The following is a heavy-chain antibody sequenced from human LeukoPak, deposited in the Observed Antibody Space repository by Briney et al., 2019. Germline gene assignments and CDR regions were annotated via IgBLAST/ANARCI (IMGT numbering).Heavy chain of an antibody. CDR2: IKQDGSEK. J-gene: IGHJ3*02. V-gene: IGHV3-7*01. CDR3: ARDRSRGLLDAFDI. Sequence: GGSLRLSCAAAGFTFSSYAMSWVRQAPGKGLEWVANIKQDGSEKYYVDSVKGRFTISRDNAKNSLYLQMNSLRAEDTAVCYCARDRSRGLLDAFDIWGQGTMVTVSS. D-gene: IGHD5-18*01. CDR1: GFTFSSYA.